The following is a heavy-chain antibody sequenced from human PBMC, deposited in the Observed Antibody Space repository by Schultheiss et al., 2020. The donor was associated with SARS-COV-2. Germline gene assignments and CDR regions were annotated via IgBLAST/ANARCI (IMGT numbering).Heavy chain of an antibody. CDR3: ARDRNDYNLRALDY. CDR1: GYTFTGYY. V-gene: IGHV1-2*02. CDR2: IIPIFGTA. Sequence: ASVKVSCKASGYTFTGYYLHWVRQAPGQGLEWMGGIIPIFGTANYAQKFQGRVTMTRNTSISTAYMELSSLRSDDTAVYYCARDRNDYNLRALDYWGQGTLVTVSS. D-gene: IGHD5-24*01. J-gene: IGHJ4*02.